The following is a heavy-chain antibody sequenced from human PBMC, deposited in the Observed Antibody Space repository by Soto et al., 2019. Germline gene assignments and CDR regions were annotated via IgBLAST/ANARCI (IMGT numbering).Heavy chain of an antibody. Sequence: SETLSLTCSVSGGSINSYWWSWIRQPAGKGLEWIGRVYSSGTTDYNPSLNSRATLSVETSKNQFSLKLSSVTAADTAVYYCARDIGSYAYGEGYWGQGIQVTV. CDR2: VYSSGTT. J-gene: IGHJ4*02. CDR1: GGSINSYW. D-gene: IGHD3-10*01. V-gene: IGHV4-4*07. CDR3: ARDIGSYAYGEGY.